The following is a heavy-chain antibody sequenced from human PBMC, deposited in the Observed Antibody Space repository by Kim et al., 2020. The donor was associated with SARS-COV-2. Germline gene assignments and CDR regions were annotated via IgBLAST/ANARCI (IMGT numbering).Heavy chain of an antibody. D-gene: IGHD2-2*01. J-gene: IGHJ6*02. Sequence: SETLSLTCNVSGGSISSGGYYWSWIRQHPGKGLEWIGYIYYSGSTYYNPSLKSRVTISVDTSKNQFSLKLSSVTAADTAVYYCARDRVVVVPAALYYYYGMDVWGQGTTVTVSS. CDR3: ARDRVVVVPAALYYYYGMDV. V-gene: IGHV4-31*03. CDR2: IYYSGST. CDR1: GGSISSGGYY.